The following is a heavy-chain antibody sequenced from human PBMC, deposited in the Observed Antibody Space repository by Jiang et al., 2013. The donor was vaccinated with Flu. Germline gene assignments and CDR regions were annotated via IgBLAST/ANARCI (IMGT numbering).Heavy chain of an antibody. Sequence: ETLSLTCTVYMGLSVITSGLGSASPQGRGVEWIGEINHGGRANYNPSLKSRVTISVDTSKNQFSLKLSSVTAADTAVYYCTSGFDSAWEVSGAWGQGTLVTVSS. CDR1: MGLSVITS. CDR2: INHGGRA. J-gene: IGHJ5*02. CDR3: TSGFDSAWEVSGA. D-gene: IGHD3-16*02. V-gene: IGHV4-34*01.